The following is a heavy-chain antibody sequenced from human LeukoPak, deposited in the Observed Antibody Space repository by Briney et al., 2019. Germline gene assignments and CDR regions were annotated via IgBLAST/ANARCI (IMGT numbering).Heavy chain of an antibody. CDR2: IKQDGSEK. Sequence: GGSLRLSCAASGFTFSSYWMSWVRQAPGKGLEWVANIKQDGSEKYYVDSVKGRFTISRDNAKNSLYLQMNSLRAEDTAVYYYAREQWLVLSPYFDYWGQGTLVTVSS. CDR3: AREQWLVLSPYFDY. D-gene: IGHD6-19*01. V-gene: IGHV3-7*01. J-gene: IGHJ4*02. CDR1: GFTFSSYW.